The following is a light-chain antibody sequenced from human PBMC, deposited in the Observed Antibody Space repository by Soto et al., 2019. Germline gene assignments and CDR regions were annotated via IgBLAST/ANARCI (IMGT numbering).Light chain of an antibody. Sequence: QSALTQPASVSGSPGQSITISCTGSSSDVGTYDLVSWYQHHPGAAPKLMIYEATRRPSGISNRFSGSKSGNTASLTISGLQAEDEADYYCCSYAGSNSWVFGGGTKLTVL. CDR2: EAT. CDR1: SSDVGTYDL. CDR3: CSYAGSNSWV. J-gene: IGLJ3*02. V-gene: IGLV2-23*01.